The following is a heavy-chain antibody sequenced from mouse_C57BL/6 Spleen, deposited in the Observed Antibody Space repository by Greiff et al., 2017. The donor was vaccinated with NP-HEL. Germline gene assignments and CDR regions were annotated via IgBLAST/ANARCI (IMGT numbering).Heavy chain of an antibody. CDR1: GFSLSTSGMG. J-gene: IGHJ2*01. CDR2: IYWDDDK. Sequence: QVTLKESGPGILQSSQTLSLTCSFSGFSLSTSGMGVSWIRQPSGKGLEWLAHIYWDDDKRYNPSLKSRLTISKDTSRNQVFLKITSVDTADTATYYCARRVDSSGYPNYFDYWGQGTTLTVSS. D-gene: IGHD3-2*02. CDR3: ARRVDSSGYPNYFDY. V-gene: IGHV8-12*01.